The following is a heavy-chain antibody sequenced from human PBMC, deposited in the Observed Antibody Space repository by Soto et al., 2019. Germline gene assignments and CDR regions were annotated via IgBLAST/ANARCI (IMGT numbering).Heavy chain of an antibody. D-gene: IGHD2-15*01. CDR1: GFTFSSYA. CDR3: CVVKRRDQYSTSGYWFDP. V-gene: IGHV3-23*01. Sequence: GGSLRLSCAASGFTFSSYAMSWVRQAPGKGLEWVSAISGSGGSTYYADSVKGRFTISRDNSKNTLYLQMNSLRAEDTAVYYCCVVKRRDQYSTSGYWFDPWGPGTLVTVSS. J-gene: IGHJ5*02. CDR2: ISGSGGST.